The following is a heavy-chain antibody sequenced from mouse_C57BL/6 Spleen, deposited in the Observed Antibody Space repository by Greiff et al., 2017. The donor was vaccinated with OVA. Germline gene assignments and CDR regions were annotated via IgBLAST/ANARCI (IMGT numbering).Heavy chain of an antibody. D-gene: IGHD4-1*01. V-gene: IGHV5-6*01. CDR1: GFTFSSYG. CDR2: ISSGGSYT. CDR3: ARVDWDFWYFDV. J-gene: IGHJ1*03. Sequence: EVKLMESGGDLVKPGGSLKLSCAASGFTFSSYGMSWVRQTPDKRLEWVATISSGGSYTYYPDSVKGRFTISRDNAKNTLYLQMSSLKSEDTAMYYCARVDWDFWYFDVWGTGTTVTVSS.